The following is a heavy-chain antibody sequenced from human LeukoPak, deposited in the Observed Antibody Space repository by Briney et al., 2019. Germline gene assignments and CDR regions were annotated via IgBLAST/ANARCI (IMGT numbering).Heavy chain of an antibody. J-gene: IGHJ4*02. V-gene: IGHV3-7*01. D-gene: IGHD4-17*01. Sequence: GGSLRLSCAASGFTFSSHLMPWVRQAPGKGLEWVANIKQGGSDIYYVDSVKGRFTISRDDAKNSLYLQMSSLRAEDTAVYYCARGPNFGDYVDFLDYWGQGALVTVSS. CDR2: IKQGGSDI. CDR3: ARGPNFGDYVDFLDY. CDR1: GFTFSSHL.